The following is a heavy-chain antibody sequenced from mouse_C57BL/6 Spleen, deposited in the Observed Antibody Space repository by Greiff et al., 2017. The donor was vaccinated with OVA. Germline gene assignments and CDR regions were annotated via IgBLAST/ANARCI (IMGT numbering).Heavy chain of an antibody. Sequence: EVQLQHSGAELVRPGASVKLSCTASGFNIKDDYMHWVKQRPEQGLEWIGWIDPENGDTEYASKFQGKATITADTSSNTAYLQLSSLTSEDPAVYYCTTTTVVATFDYWGQGTTLTVSS. V-gene: IGHV14-4*01. CDR3: TTTTVVATFDY. J-gene: IGHJ2*01. D-gene: IGHD1-1*01. CDR2: IDPENGDT. CDR1: GFNIKDDY.